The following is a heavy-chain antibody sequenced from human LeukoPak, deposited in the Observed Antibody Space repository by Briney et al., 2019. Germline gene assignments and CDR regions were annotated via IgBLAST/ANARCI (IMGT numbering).Heavy chain of an antibody. J-gene: IGHJ4*02. D-gene: IGHD5-12*01. Sequence: GGSLRLSCAASGFTFNTNAMTWVRQAPAKGLERVSAISGRTGGLYYADSVKGRFTISRDNSKSTLYLQMDSLRAEDTAVYYCAKCGNSGCHLIDYWGQGTLVTVSS. CDR1: GFTFNTNA. CDR2: ISGRTGGL. V-gene: IGHV3-23*01. CDR3: AKCGNSGCHLIDY.